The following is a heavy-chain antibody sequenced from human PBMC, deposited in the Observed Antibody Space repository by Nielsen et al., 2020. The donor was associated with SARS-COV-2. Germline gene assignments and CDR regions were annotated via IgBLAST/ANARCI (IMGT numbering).Heavy chain of an antibody. CDR3: AGPMRLSSGWSPVEYFQH. Sequence: SETLSLTCTVSGGSISSSSYYWGWIRQPPGKGLEWIGSIYYSGSTYYNPSLKSRVTISVDTSKNQFSLKLSSVTAADTAVYYCAGPMRLSSGWSPVEYFQHWGQGTLVTVSS. J-gene: IGHJ1*01. CDR2: IYYSGST. V-gene: IGHV4-39*01. D-gene: IGHD6-19*01. CDR1: GGSISSSSYY.